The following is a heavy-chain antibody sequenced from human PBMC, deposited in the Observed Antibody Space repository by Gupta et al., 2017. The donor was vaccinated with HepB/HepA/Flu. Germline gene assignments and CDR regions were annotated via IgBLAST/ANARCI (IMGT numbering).Heavy chain of an antibody. CDR2: IKQDGSTI. V-gene: IGHV3-7*01. CDR1: GFTFSSYW. D-gene: IGHD6-6*01. J-gene: IGHJ4*02. CDR3: VKARAARDSY. Sequence: VPLVESGGGLVQPGGSLRLSCTASGFTFSSYWMTWVRQAPGKGLGWVANIKQDGSTIYYVDSGKGRFTISRDNAKNSLYLQMNSLRVEDTAVYYCVKARAARDSYWGQGTRVTVSS.